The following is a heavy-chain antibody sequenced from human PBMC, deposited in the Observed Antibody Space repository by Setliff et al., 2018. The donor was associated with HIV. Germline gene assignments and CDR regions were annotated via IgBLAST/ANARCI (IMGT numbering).Heavy chain of an antibody. V-gene: IGHV3-48*02. J-gene: IGHJ4*01. CDR3: ASFYGDYGY. CDR1: GFTFSASW. CDR2: IGGHGSII. D-gene: IGHD3-10*01. Sequence: GGSLRLSCTASGFTFSASWMNWVRQAPGKGLEWISFIGGHGSIIHYTASVQGRFTVSRDNANNLLFLQMNNLRDEDTAVYYCASFYGDYGYWGHGTQVTVSS.